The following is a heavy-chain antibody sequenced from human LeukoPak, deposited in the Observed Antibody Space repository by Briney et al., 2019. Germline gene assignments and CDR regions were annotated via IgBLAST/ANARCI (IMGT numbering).Heavy chain of an antibody. CDR3: VKDDSYYYDSSGRDS. V-gene: IGHV3-64*01. CDR1: GFSFSSFF. J-gene: IGHJ4*02. CDR2: ISANGGRT. D-gene: IGHD3-22*01. Sequence: GGSLRLSCAASGFSFSSFFMHWVRQAPGKGLEYVSGISANGGRTYYANSVKGRFTISRDNSKNTLYLHLGSLRAEDTAVYYCVKDDSYYYDSSGRDSWGQGTLVTVSS.